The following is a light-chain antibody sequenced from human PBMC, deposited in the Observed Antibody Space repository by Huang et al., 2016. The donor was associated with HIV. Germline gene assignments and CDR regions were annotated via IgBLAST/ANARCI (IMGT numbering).Light chain of an antibody. V-gene: IGKV3-20*01. J-gene: IGKJ2*01. CDR1: QSVTSSY. Sequence: EIVLTQSPGTLSLSPGERATLSCRASQSVTSSYLAWYQQKPGQAPRLLIYGAFSRATVIPDRFSGSGSGTDFTLTISRLEPEDFAVYYCQQYGSSPYTFGQGTKLEIK. CDR2: GAF. CDR3: QQYGSSPYT.